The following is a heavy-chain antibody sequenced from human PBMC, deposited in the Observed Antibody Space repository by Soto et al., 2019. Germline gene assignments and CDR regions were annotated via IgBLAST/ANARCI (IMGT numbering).Heavy chain of an antibody. J-gene: IGHJ4*02. V-gene: IGHV1-18*04. D-gene: IGHD1-26*01. CDR1: GYTFTSYG. CDR2: ISAYNGNT. CDR3: ARCRWVVGPNYLHY. Sequence: ASVKVSCKASGYTFTSYGISWVRQAPGQGLEWMGWISAYNGNTNYAQKLQGRVTMTTDTSTSTAYMELRSLRSGETDLYDSARCRWVVGPNYLHYWGQGTLVTVSS.